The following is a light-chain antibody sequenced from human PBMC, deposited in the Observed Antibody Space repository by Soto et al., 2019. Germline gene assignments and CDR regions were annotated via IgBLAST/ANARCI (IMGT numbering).Light chain of an antibody. J-gene: IGLJ3*02. V-gene: IGLV4-69*01. CDR1: SGHSTYA. CDR3: QSLGTGIQV. CDR2: INSDGSH. Sequence: QPVLTQSPSASASLGASVKLACTLSSGHSTYAIAWHQQQSEKGPRFLMKINSDGSHSKGDGFFDRFSGSSSGAERHLTISSLQSEDDADYYCQSLGTGIQVFGGGTKLTVL.